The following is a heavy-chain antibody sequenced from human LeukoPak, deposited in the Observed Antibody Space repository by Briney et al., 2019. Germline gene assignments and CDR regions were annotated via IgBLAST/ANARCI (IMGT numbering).Heavy chain of an antibody. Sequence: GGSLRLSCAASGFTFPFSSYGMHWVRQAPGKGLEWVAVISYDGSNKYYADSVKGRFTISRDNSKNTLYLRMNSLRVEDTAVYYCARDFGHTADYWGQGTLVTVSS. J-gene: IGHJ4*02. V-gene: IGHV3-30*03. CDR3: ARDFGHTADY. CDR1: GFTFPFSSYG. D-gene: IGHD5-18*01. CDR2: ISYDGSNK.